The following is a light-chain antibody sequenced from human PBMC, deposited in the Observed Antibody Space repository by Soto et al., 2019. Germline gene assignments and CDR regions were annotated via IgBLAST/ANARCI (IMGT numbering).Light chain of an antibody. J-gene: IGLJ1*01. CDR1: SSNIGNNY. CDR3: GTWDSSLSADV. V-gene: IGLV1-51*01. Sequence: QSVLTQPPSVSAAPGQKVTISCSGSSSNIGNNYVSWYQQLPGTAPKLLIYDSNKRPSGIPDRFSGSKSGTSATLGITGLQTGDEADYYCGTWDSSLSADVFATGTKLTVL. CDR2: DSN.